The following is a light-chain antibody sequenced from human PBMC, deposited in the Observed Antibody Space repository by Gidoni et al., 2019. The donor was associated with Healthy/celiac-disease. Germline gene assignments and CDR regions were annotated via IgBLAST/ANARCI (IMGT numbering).Light chain of an antibody. CDR2: GSS. CDR3: QQYGSSSWT. J-gene: IGKJ1*01. CDR1: QSVSSSY. V-gene: IGKV3-20*01. Sequence: EIVLTQSQGTLSLSQGDSATLSCSASQSVSSSYLAWYQQQPGQAPRLLIYGSSSSATGIPDRFSCIGSGTDFTLTISRLEPEYFAVYYCQQYGSSSWTFGQGTKVEIK.